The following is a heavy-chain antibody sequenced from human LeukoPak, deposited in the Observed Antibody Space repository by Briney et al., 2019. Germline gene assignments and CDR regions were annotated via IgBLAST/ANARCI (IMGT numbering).Heavy chain of an antibody. CDR2: INHSGST. J-gene: IGHJ4*02. Sequence: PSETLSLTCTVSGGSISPYYWTWIRQPPGKGLEWIGEINHSGSTNYNPSLKSRVTISVDTSKSQFSLKLSSVTAADTAVYYCARGRPGSSITMVRGVTFDYWGQGTLVTVSS. CDR1: GGSISPYY. V-gene: IGHV4-34*01. D-gene: IGHD3-10*01. CDR3: ARGRPGSSITMVRGVTFDY.